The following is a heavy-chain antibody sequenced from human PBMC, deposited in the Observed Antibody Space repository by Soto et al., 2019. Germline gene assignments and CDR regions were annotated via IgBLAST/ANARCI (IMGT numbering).Heavy chain of an antibody. J-gene: IGHJ4*02. CDR3: AKGGRQWLVTSDFNY. V-gene: IGHV3-30*18. CDR2: VSHDGRNT. D-gene: IGHD6-19*01. CDR1: GFTFSDSA. Sequence: VQLVESGGGVVQPGRSLRLSCAASGFTFSDSAMHWVRQAPGKGLEWVAVVSHDGRNTHYADSVKGRFTISRDSSKTTVSLEMTRLRAEDTAVYYCAKGGRQWLVTSDFNYWGQGALVTVSS.